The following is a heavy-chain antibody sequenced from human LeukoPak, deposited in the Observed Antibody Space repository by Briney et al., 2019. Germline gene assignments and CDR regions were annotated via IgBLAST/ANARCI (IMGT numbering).Heavy chain of an antibody. CDR2: MSYDGSDK. V-gene: IGHV3-30*18. Sequence: GGSLRLSCAASGFTFSNYGMHWVRQAPGKGLEWVAVMSYDGSDKDCADSVKGRFTISRDNSKNTLYLQMNSLRAEDTAVYYCAKEGAGYNWNDGGYFDFWGQGTLVTVSS. J-gene: IGHJ4*02. CDR3: AKEGAGYNWNDGGYFDF. D-gene: IGHD1-1*01. CDR1: GFTFSNYG.